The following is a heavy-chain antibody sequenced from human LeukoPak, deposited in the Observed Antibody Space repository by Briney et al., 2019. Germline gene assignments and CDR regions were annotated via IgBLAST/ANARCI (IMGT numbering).Heavy chain of an antibody. J-gene: IGHJ4*02. Sequence: PVGSLRLSCAASGFTFSRYSMNWVRQAPGKGLEWDSAISSSSSYIYYADSVKGRFTISRDNAKNSLYLQMNSLRAEDTAVYYCARGGSYYYGSGSYYFDFWGQGTLVTVSS. CDR2: ISSSSSYI. D-gene: IGHD3-10*01. V-gene: IGHV3-21*01. CDR1: GFTFSRYS. CDR3: ARGGSYYYGSGSYYFDF.